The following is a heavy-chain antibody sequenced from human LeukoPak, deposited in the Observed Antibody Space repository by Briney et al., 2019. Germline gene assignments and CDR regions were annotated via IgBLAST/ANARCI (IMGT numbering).Heavy chain of an antibody. Sequence: SETLSLTCTVSGGSISSYYWSWIRQPAGKGLEWIGRIYTSGSTNYNPSLKSRVTMSVDTSKNQFSLKLSSVTAADTAVYYCARWSIAVAGSWAFDIWGQGTMVTVSS. CDR1: GGSISSYY. CDR2: IYTSGST. J-gene: IGHJ3*02. D-gene: IGHD6-19*01. CDR3: ARWSIAVAGSWAFDI. V-gene: IGHV4-4*07.